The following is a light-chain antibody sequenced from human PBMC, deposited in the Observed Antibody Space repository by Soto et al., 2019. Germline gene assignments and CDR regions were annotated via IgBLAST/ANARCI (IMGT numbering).Light chain of an antibody. CDR3: QHYNSYSEA. CDR1: QTISSW. CDR2: KAS. Sequence: EIQMPNAPSTRSRAVEDSITITCPSHQTISSWLAWYQQKPGKAPKLLIYKASTLKSGVPSRLRGSGSGTEFNFCISSLQPDDFATHYCQHYNSYSEALGQGTKVDIK. V-gene: IGKV1-5*03. J-gene: IGKJ1*01.